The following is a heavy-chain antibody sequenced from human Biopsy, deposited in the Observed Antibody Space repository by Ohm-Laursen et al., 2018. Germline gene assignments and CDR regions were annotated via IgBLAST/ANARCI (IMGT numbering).Heavy chain of an antibody. Sequence: LSLTCSVSGYSISTAYYWAWIRQPPGKGLEWIASIYHIGSTNYNPSLKSRVTISVDTSKNQFSLRLNSVTAADTAVYYCARATNSTGWPYYYFYGMDVWGQGTTVTVSS. CDR1: GYSISTAYY. CDR3: ARATNSTGWPYYYFYGMDV. D-gene: IGHD2/OR15-2a*01. V-gene: IGHV4-38-2*02. J-gene: IGHJ6*02. CDR2: IYHIGST.